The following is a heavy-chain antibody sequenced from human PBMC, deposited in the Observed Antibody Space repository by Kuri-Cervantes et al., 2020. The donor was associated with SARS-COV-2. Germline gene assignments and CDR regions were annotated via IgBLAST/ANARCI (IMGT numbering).Heavy chain of an antibody. Sequence: SETLSLTCTVSGGSISSSSYYWGWIRQPPGKGLEWIGSIYYSGSTYYNPSLKSRVTISVDTSKNQFSLKLRSVTAADTAIYYCARGKWLVGDYYYYMDVWGKGTTVTVSS. D-gene: IGHD6-19*01. CDR1: GGSISSSSYY. J-gene: IGHJ6*03. CDR3: ARGKWLVGDYYYYMDV. V-gene: IGHV4-39*07. CDR2: IYYSGST.